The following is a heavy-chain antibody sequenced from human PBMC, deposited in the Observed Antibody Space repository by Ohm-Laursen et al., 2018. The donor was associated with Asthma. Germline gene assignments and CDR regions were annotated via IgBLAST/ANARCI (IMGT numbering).Heavy chain of an antibody. J-gene: IGHJ6*02. V-gene: IGHV3-7*01. CDR3: ARDGGPITMVRGVMDV. CDR2: IKQDGSEK. CDR1: GFTFSSYW. Sequence: SLRLSCSASGFTFSSYWMSWVRQAPGKGLEWVANIKQDGSEKYYVDSVKGRFTISRDNAKNSLYLQMNSLRAEDTAVYYCARDGGPITMVRGVMDVWGQGTTVTVSS. D-gene: IGHD3-10*01.